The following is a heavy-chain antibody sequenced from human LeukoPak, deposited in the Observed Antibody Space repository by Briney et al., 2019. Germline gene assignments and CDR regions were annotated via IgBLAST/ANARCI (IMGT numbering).Heavy chain of an antibody. D-gene: IGHD3-16*01. Sequence: PSETLSLTCAVYGGSFSGYYWSWIRQPPGKGLEWIGEINHSGSTNYNPSLKSRVTISVDTSKNQFSLKLSSVTAADTAVYYCQGGYYYMDVWGKGPTVTVSS. V-gene: IGHV4-34*01. CDR3: QGGYYYMDV. J-gene: IGHJ6*03. CDR2: INHSGST. CDR1: GGSFSGYY.